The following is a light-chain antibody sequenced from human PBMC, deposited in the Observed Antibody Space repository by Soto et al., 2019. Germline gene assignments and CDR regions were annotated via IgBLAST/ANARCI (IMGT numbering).Light chain of an antibody. CDR2: GAS. V-gene: IGKV3-15*01. CDR1: QSVSSD. J-gene: IGKJ1*01. CDR3: QQYNNWPPWT. Sequence: EIVMTQSPATLSVSLGERATLSCRASQSVSSDLAWNQQKPGQAPRLLIYGASTRATGIPARFSGSGSGTEFTLTISSLQSEDFALYYCQQYNNWPPWTFGQGTKVEIK.